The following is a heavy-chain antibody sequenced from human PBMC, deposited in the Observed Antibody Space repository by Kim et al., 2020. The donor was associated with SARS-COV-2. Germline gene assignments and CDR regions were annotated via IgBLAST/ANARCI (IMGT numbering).Heavy chain of an antibody. D-gene: IGHD6-6*01. Sequence: SFYGDSVKGRFTVSRDNGKNSQYLQMSGLRDEDTALYYCARDYSSSSGLDAWGQGTLVIVSS. J-gene: IGHJ5*02. V-gene: IGHV3-48*02. CDR2: S. CDR3: ARDYSSSSGLDA.